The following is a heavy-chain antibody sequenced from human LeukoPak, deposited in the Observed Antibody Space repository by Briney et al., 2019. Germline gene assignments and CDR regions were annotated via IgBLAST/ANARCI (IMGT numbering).Heavy chain of an antibody. V-gene: IGHV5-51*01. CDR3: ARLSYYYDSSGYYGDFDY. CDR1: GYSFTSYW. CDR2: IYPGDSDT. D-gene: IGHD3-22*01. Sequence: GESLKISCKGSGYSFTSYWIGWVRQMPGKGLEWMGIIYPGDSDTRYSPSFQGQATISADKSISTAYLQWSSLKASDTAMYYCARLSYYYDSSGYYGDFDYWGQGTLVTVSS. J-gene: IGHJ4*02.